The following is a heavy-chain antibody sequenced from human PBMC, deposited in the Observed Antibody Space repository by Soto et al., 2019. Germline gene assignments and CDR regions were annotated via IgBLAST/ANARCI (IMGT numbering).Heavy chain of an antibody. V-gene: IGHV3-48*01. J-gene: IGHJ4*02. CDR2: ISTSSSTI. Sequence: EVQLVESGGGLVQPGGSLRLSCAASGFTFSSYTMNWVRQAPGKGLEWVSYISTSSSTIYYADSVKGRFTISRDNAKNSLYLQMNSLRAEDTAVYYCARGDSSGYGRVFDYWGQGTLVTVSS. CDR3: ARGDSSGYGRVFDY. CDR1: GFTFSSYT. D-gene: IGHD3-22*01.